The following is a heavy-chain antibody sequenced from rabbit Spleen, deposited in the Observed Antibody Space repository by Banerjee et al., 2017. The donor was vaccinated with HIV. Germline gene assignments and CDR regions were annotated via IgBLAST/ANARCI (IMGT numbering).Heavy chain of an antibody. CDR2: IDPVFGIT. J-gene: IGHJ4*01. CDR3: VRDTWHFKL. D-gene: IGHD3-1*01. Sequence: QLKESGGGLVQPGGSLKLSCKASGFTLSSYYMNWVRQAPGKGLEWIGYIDPVFGITYYANWVNGRFTISSHNAQNTVDLQMNSLTAADTATYFCVRDTWHFKLWGPGTLVTVS. V-gene: IGHV1S7*01. CDR1: GFTLSSYY.